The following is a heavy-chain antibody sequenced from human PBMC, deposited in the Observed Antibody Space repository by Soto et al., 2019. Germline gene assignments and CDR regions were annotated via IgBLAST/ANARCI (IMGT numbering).Heavy chain of an antibody. CDR3: ATDGGSSSWPLDY. V-gene: IGHV1-24*01. Sequence: ASVNVSCKVSGYTLTELSMHWVRQAPGKGLEWMGGFDPEDGETIYAQKFQGRVTMTEDTSTDTAYMELSSLRSEDTAVYYCATDGGSSSWPLDYWGQGTLVTVSS. CDR1: GYTLTELS. J-gene: IGHJ4*02. D-gene: IGHD6-13*01. CDR2: FDPEDGET.